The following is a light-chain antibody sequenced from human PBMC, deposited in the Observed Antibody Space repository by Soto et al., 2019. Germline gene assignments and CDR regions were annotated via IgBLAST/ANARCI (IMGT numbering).Light chain of an antibody. CDR1: TSDVGGYNY. CDR2: EVS. Sequence: QSALTQPASVSGSPGQSITISCTGTTSDVGGYNYVSWFQQHPGRAPKLLVYEVSTRPSGVSSRFSGSRSGNTASLTISGLQAEDEADYYCSSYTKDITGVFGGGTKVTVL. V-gene: IGLV2-14*01. J-gene: IGLJ3*02. CDR3: SSYTKDITGV.